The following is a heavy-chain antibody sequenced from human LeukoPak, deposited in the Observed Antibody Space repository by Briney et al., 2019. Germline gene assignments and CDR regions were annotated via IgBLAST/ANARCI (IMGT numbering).Heavy chain of an antibody. V-gene: IGHV3-23*01. J-gene: IGHJ4*02. CDR3: AADIVVVAAAPYLDY. Sequence: GGSLRLSCAASGFTFNSYAMSWVRQAAGKGLEWFSAISGSGGSTYYADSVKGRFTISRDNSKNTLYLQMNSLRAEDTAVYYCAADIVVVAAAPYLDYWGQGTLVTVSS. CDR2: ISGSGGST. D-gene: IGHD2-15*01. CDR1: GFTFNSYA.